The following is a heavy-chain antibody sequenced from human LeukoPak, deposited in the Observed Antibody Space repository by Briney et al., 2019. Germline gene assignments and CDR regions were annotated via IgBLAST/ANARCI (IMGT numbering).Heavy chain of an antibody. CDR3: AREVPQRYNWFDP. Sequence: ASETLSLTCTVSGGSISSGSHYWSWIRQPAGKGLEWIGRIYTSGSTNYNPSLKSRVTISVDTSKNQFSLKLSSVTAADTAVYYCAREVPQRYNWFDPWGQGTLVTVSS. CDR1: GGSISSGSHY. CDR2: IYTSGST. V-gene: IGHV4-61*02. J-gene: IGHJ5*02.